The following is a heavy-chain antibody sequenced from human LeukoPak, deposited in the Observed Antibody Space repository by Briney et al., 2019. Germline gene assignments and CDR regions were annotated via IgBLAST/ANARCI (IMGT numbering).Heavy chain of an antibody. CDR3: ARRKRSSGSYPKLWPLGY. CDR1: GGTFSSYD. J-gene: IGHJ4*02. V-gene: IGHV1-8*02. D-gene: IGHD1-26*01. Sequence: ASVKVSCKASGGTFSSYDINWVRQATGQGLEWMGWMNPNSGNTGYAQKFQGRVTMTRNTSISTAYMELSSLRSEDTAVYYCARRKRSSGSYPKLWPLGYWGQGTLVTVSS. CDR2: MNPNSGNT.